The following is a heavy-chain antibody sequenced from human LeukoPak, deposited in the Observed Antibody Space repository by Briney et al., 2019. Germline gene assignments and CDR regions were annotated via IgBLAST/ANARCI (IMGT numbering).Heavy chain of an antibody. CDR3: ARASRVLWFGESQVYYFDY. CDR2: ISAYNGNT. Sequence: ASVTVSFKASGYTFTIYGISWVRQAPGQGLEWMGWISAYNGNTNYAQKLQDRVTMTTDTSTSTAYMELRSLRSDDTAVYYCARASRVLWFGESQVYYFDYWGQGTLVTVSS. CDR1: GYTFTIYG. D-gene: IGHD3-10*01. V-gene: IGHV1-18*01. J-gene: IGHJ4*02.